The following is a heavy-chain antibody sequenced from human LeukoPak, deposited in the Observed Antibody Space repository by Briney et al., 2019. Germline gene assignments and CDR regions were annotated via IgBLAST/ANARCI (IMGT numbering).Heavy chain of an antibody. CDR1: GFTFRSYG. D-gene: IGHD1-7*01. CDR2: ISKDGSDK. CDR3: ARDYWWNYDY. J-gene: IGHJ4*02. V-gene: IGHV3-30*19. Sequence: GGSLRLSCSASGFTFRSYGMHWVRQAPGKGLEWVAVISKDGSDKYYPGSVRGRFTISRDNSKNTIYLQMDSLRAEDTAIYYCARDYWWNYDYWGQGTLVTVSS.